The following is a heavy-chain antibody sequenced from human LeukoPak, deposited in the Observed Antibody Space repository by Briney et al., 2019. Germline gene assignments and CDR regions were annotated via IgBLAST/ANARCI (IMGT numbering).Heavy chain of an antibody. CDR1: GGSLSGFY. J-gene: IGHJ5*02. CDR2: INQSGST. CDR3: AAIRYFDWLLGNNWFDP. Sequence: SETLSLTCAVYGGSLSGFYWSWIRQSPGKGLEWIGEINQSGSTNYNPSLKSRVTISVDTSKNQFSLKLSSVTAADTAVYYCAAIRYFDWLLGNNWFDPWGQGTLVTVSS. V-gene: IGHV4-34*01. D-gene: IGHD3-9*01.